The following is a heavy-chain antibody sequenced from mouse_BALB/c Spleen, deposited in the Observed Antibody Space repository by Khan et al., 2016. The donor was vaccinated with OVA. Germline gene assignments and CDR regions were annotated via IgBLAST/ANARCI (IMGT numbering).Heavy chain of an antibody. Sequence: QIQLVQSGPELKKPGETVKISCKASGYTFTNYGMNWVKQAPGKGLKWMGWINTYTGEPTYADDFKGRFVFSLETYASNAYLQISNLKNEDMTTYFCARISSYWYSDVWGAGTTVTVSS. CDR3: ARISSYWYSDV. J-gene: IGHJ1*01. D-gene: IGHD6-2*01. CDR2: INTYTGEP. CDR1: GYTFTNYG. V-gene: IGHV9-1*02.